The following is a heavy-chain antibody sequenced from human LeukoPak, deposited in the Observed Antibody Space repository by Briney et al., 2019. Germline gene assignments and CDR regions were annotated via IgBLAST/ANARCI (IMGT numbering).Heavy chain of an antibody. CDR3: ATNPPASTGYYGGWFDP. CDR2: INHSGST. D-gene: IGHD3-9*01. J-gene: IGHJ5*02. CDR1: GGSFSGYY. V-gene: IGHV4-34*01. Sequence: SETLSLTCAVYGGSFSGYYWSWIRQPPGKGLEWIGEINHSGSTYYNPSLKSRVTISVDTSKNQFSLKLSSVTAADTAVYYCATNPPASTGYYGGWFDPWGQGTLVTVSS.